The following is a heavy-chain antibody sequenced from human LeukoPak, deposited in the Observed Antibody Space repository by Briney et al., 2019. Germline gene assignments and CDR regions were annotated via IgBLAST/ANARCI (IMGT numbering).Heavy chain of an antibody. D-gene: IGHD2-21*01. Sequence: PGGSLRLSCAASGFTFSSYSMNWVRQAPGKGLEWVSYISSSSTIYYADSVKGRFTISRDNAKNSLYLQMNSLRAEDTAVYYCARVGGDCYYWGQGILVTVSS. CDR3: ARVGGDCYY. CDR1: GFTFSSYS. V-gene: IGHV3-48*01. J-gene: IGHJ4*02. CDR2: ISSSSTI.